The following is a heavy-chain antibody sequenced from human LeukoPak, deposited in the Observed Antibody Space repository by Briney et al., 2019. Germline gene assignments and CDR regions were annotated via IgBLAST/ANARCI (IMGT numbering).Heavy chain of an antibody. J-gene: IGHJ6*03. CDR1: GYTFTSYA. Sequence: ASVKVSCKASGYTFTSYAISWVRQAPGQGLEWMGWISAYNGNTNYAQKLQGRVTMTTDTSTSTAYMELRSLRSDDTAVYYCARGSVAGHNYYYYYYMDVWGKGTTVTVSS. D-gene: IGHD6-19*01. CDR3: ARGSVAGHNYYYYYYMDV. CDR2: ISAYNGNT. V-gene: IGHV1-18*01.